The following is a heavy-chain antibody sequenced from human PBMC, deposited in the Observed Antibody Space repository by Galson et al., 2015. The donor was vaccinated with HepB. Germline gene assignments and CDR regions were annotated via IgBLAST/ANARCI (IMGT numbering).Heavy chain of an antibody. CDR2: TYYRSKWYY. J-gene: IGHJ4*02. Sequence: CAISGDSVSSNSASWTWIRQSPSRGLEWLGMTYYRSKWYYDYAVSVKSRMSINPDTSKNQFSLQLNSVTPEDTAVHYCSRGVLTWTGYDYGSFFDYWGQGSQVTVSS. D-gene: IGHD5-12*01. CDR3: SRGVLTWTGYDYGSFFDY. V-gene: IGHV6-1*01. CDR1: GDSVSSNSAS.